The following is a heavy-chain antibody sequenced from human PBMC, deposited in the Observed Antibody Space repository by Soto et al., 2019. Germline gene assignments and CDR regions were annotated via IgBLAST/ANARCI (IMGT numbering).Heavy chain of an antibody. Sequence: QVQLMQSGAEVKKPGSSVKVSCKASGGSFPSDTISWVRQAPGQGLEWLGGIVPVFGTPNHAQKFQGRVTISADGSTNTAYMELTSLRPEDTAVYYCTRPISGYYPDAFDIWGQGTLVTVSS. J-gene: IGHJ3*02. V-gene: IGHV1-69*01. D-gene: IGHD3-22*01. CDR1: GGSFPSDT. CDR3: TRPISGYYPDAFDI. CDR2: IVPVFGTP.